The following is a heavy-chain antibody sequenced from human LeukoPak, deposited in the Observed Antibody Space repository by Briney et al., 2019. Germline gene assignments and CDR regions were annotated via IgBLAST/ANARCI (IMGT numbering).Heavy chain of an antibody. V-gene: IGHV1-69*04. J-gene: IGHJ4*02. CDR2: IIPILGIA. CDR1: GGTFSSYA. Sequence: ASVKVSCKASGGTFSSYAISWVRQAPGQGLEWMGRIIPILGIANYAQKFQGRVTITADKSTSTAYMELSSLRSEDTAVYYCARRIGRRITIFGVVTPYYFDYWGQGTLVTVSS. D-gene: IGHD3-3*01. CDR3: ARRIGRRITIFGVVTPYYFDY.